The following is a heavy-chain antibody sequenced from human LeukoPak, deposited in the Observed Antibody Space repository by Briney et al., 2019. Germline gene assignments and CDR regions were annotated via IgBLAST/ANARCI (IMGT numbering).Heavy chain of an antibody. CDR3: ARDLYYYDSSVGY. Sequence: PSETLSLTCTVSGGSISSGSYYWSWIRQPAGKGLEWTGRIYTSGSTNYNPSLKSRVTISVDTSKNQFSLKLSSVTAADTAVYYCARDLYYYDSSVGYWGQGTLVTVSS. J-gene: IGHJ4*02. D-gene: IGHD3-22*01. CDR2: IYTSGST. V-gene: IGHV4-61*02. CDR1: GGSISSGSYY.